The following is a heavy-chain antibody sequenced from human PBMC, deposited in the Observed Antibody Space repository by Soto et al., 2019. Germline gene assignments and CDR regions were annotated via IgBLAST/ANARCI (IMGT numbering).Heavy chain of an antibody. J-gene: IGHJ5*02. CDR2: IHSGGTT. V-gene: IGHV3-53*04. CDR3: ASSRLLWFGES. CDR1: GFSVSSNY. Sequence: EVQLVESGGGLVQPGGSLRLSCAASGFSVSSNYMSWVRQAPGKGLEWVSVIHSGGTTYYADSVKGRFTISRHNSKNTLYLQMNNLRAEDTAVYYCASSRLLWFGESWGQGTLVTVSS. D-gene: IGHD3-10*01.